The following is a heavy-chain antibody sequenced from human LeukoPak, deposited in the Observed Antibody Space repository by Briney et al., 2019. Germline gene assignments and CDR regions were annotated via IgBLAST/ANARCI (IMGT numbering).Heavy chain of an antibody. CDR1: VFTLSSYA. V-gene: IGHV3-23*01. J-gene: IGHJ4*02. D-gene: IGHD2-15*01. CDR3: AKQLGYCSDGSCYFPY. CDR2: ISNNGGYT. Sequence: PGGSLRLSCAASVFTLSSYAMSWVRQAPGKGLEWVSAISNNGGYTYYADSVQGRFTISRDNSKSTLCLQMNSLRAEDTAVYYCAKQLGYCSDGSCYFPYWGQGTLVTVSS.